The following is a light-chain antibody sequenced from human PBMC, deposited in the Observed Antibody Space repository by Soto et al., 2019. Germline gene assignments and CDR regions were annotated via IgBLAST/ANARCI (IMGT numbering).Light chain of an antibody. CDR3: QQYYSTPPT. CDR2: WAS. J-gene: IGKJ1*01. V-gene: IGKV4-1*01. CDR1: QSVLYSSNNKNY. Sequence: DIVMTQSPDSLAVSLGERATINCKSSQSVLYSSNNKNYLAWYQHKPGQPPKLLIYWASTRESGVPDRVSGSGSGTDFTLTISSLEAEDVAVYYCQQYYSTPPTFGQGTKVEIK.